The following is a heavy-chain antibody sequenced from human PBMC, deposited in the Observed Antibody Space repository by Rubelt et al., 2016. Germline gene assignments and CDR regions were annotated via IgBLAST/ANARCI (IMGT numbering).Heavy chain of an antibody. CDR2: IYYSGST. V-gene: IGHV4-39*01. D-gene: IGHD6-19*01. J-gene: IGHJ3*02. CDR3: ACGWKRRGWYGGEDAFDI. CDR1: GGSISSSSYY. Sequence: QLQLQQSGPGLVKPSETLSLTCTVSGGSISSSSYYWGWIRRPPGKGLEWIGGIYYSGSTYYNPSLSCWVTISVVTSKDQFSLKLSFVAAVYTAGYYCACGWKRRGWYGGEDAFDIWGQGTRVTVSS.